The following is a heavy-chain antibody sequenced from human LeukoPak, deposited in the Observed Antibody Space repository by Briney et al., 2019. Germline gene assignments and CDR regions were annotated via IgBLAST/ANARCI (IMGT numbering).Heavy chain of an antibody. V-gene: IGHV5-51*01. Sequence: HGESLKISCKGSEYSFTSYWIGWVRQMPGKGLEWMGIIYPGDSDTRYSPSFQGQVTISADKSISTAYLQWSSLKASDTAMYYCARHVGYSSGWYGFYYWGQGTLVTVSS. CDR2: IYPGDSDT. J-gene: IGHJ4*02. CDR1: EYSFTSYW. CDR3: ARHVGYSSGWYGFYY. D-gene: IGHD6-19*01.